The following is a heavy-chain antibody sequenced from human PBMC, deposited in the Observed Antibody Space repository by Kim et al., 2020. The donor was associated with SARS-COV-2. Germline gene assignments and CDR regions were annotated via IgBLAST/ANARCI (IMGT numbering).Heavy chain of an antibody. D-gene: IGHD5-12*01. CDR1: GGSISSGGYS. Sequence: SETLSLTCAVSGGSISSGGYSWSWIRQPPGKGLEWIGYIYYSGSTYYNPSLKSRVTISVDRSKNQFSLKLSSVTAADTAVYYCARGREMATSYFDYWGKGTLGTVSS. V-gene: IGHV4-30-2*01. J-gene: IGHJ4*02. CDR2: IYYSGST. CDR3: ARGREMATSYFDY.